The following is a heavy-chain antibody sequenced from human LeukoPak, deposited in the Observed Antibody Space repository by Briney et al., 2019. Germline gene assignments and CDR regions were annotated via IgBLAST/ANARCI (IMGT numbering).Heavy chain of an antibody. J-gene: IGHJ2*01. V-gene: IGHV3-48*01. CDR2: ISTGSSTI. D-gene: IGHD3-9*01. Sequence: GGSLRLSCAASGFLFSNYWMQWVRQAPGRGLEWVSHISTGSSTIYYADSVKGRFTISRDNAKNSLYLQMNSLRAEDTAVYYCAGDFAGWGYFDLWGRGTQVTVSS. CDR3: AGDFAGWGYFDL. CDR1: GFLFSNYW.